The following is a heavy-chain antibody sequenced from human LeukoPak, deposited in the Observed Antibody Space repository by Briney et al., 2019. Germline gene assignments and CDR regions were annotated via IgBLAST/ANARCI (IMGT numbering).Heavy chain of an antibody. D-gene: IGHD6-19*01. CDR2: ISWNSGSI. J-gene: IGHJ5*02. Sequence: GRSLRLSCAASGFTFDDYAMHWVRQAPGKGLEWVSGISWNSGSIGYADSVKGRFTISRDNAKNSLYLQMNSLRAEDTALYYCAKDQGLAVAGRWGSWFDPWGQGTLVTVSS. V-gene: IGHV3-9*01. CDR3: AKDQGLAVAGRWGSWFDP. CDR1: GFTFDDYA.